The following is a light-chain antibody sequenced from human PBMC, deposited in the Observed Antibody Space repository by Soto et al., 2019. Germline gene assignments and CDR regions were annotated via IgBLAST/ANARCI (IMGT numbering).Light chain of an antibody. J-gene: IGLJ2*01. CDR3: QSYDSSLRAVV. CDR2: VNS. CDR1: SSNIGAGYD. Sequence: QSVLTQPPSVSGAPGQTVTISCTGSSSNIGAGYDVHWYQQLPGTAPKLLIYVNSNRPSGVPDRFSGSKSGTSASLAITGLQAEDEADYYCQSYDSSLRAVVFGGGTKLTVL. V-gene: IGLV1-40*01.